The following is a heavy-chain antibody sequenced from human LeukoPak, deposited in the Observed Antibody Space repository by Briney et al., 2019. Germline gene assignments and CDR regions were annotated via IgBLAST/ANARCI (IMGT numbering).Heavy chain of an antibody. V-gene: IGHV6-1*01. D-gene: IGHD6-6*01. J-gene: IGHJ5*02. Sequence: SQTLSLTCAISGDSVSSNSAAWNWIRQSPSRGLERLGRTYYRSKWYNDYAVSVKSRITINPDTSKNQFSLQLNSVTPEDTAVYYCARGVTPRVHSSSYWFDPWGQGTLVTVSS. CDR2: TYYRSKWYN. CDR1: GDSVSSNSAA. CDR3: ARGVTPRVHSSSYWFDP.